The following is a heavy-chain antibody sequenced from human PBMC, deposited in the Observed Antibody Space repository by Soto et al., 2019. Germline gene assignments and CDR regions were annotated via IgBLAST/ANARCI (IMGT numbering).Heavy chain of an antibody. CDR3: ATANTPYAFDM. CDR1: GLTFSTSW. V-gene: IGHV3-7*01. J-gene: IGHJ3*02. Sequence: VQLVESGGGLVQPGESLRLSCTASGLTFSTSWLTWVRQAPGEGLEWVSNIHHAGNVQHYADSVKERFTISRDNAKNSVFLQMSGLRVEDTAVYYCATANTPYAFDMWGQGTMVTVSS. CDR2: IHHAGNVQ.